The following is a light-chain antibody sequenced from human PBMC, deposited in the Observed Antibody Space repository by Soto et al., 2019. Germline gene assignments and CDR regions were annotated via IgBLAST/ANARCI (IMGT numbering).Light chain of an antibody. CDR1: QSVSSNY. Sequence: EIVLTQSPGTLSLSPGERATLSCRASQSVSSNYLAWFQQKPGQAPRLLIYGASSRATGIPDRLSGTGSGKDFTLTISRLEPEDFAGYYCQQYGNSPFTFGPGTKVDIK. V-gene: IGKV3-20*01. J-gene: IGKJ3*01. CDR3: QQYGNSPFT. CDR2: GAS.